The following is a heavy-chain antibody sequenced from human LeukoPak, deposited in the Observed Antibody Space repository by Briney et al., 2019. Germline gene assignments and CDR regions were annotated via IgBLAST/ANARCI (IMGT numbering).Heavy chain of an antibody. D-gene: IGHD4-17*01. Sequence: GGSLRLSCADSGFTFSSYAMSWVRQAPGKGLEWVSAISGSGGSTYYADSVKGRFTISRDNSKNTLYLQMNSLRAEDTAVYYCAKSMTTVTTSGRVGYWGQGTLVTVSS. V-gene: IGHV3-23*01. CDR1: GFTFSSYA. CDR3: AKSMTTVTTSGRVGY. J-gene: IGHJ4*02. CDR2: ISGSGGST.